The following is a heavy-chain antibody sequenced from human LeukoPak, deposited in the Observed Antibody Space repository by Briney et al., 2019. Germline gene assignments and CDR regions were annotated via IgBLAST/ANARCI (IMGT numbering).Heavy chain of an antibody. CDR3: AKTYYDFWSGGYNWFDP. CDR1: GFTFDDYA. Sequence: GGSLRLSCAASGFTFDDYAMHWVRQAPGKGLEWVSAISGSGGSTYYADSVKGRFTISRDNSKNTLYLQMNSLRAEDTAVYYCAKTYYDFWSGGYNWFDPWGQGTLVTVSS. J-gene: IGHJ5*02. V-gene: IGHV3-23*01. D-gene: IGHD3-3*01. CDR2: ISGSGGST.